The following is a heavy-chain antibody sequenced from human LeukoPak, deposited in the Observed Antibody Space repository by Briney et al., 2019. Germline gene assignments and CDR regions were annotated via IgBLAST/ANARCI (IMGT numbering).Heavy chain of an antibody. CDR3: VKDQGAAATDY. V-gene: IGHV3-64D*06. CDR2: ISSNGGST. Sequence: GGSLRLSCSVSGFTFSSYAMHWVRQAPGKGLEYVSAISSNGGSTYYADSVKGRFTISRDNSKNTLYLQMSSLRAEDTAVYYCVKDQGAAATDYWGQGTLVTVSS. J-gene: IGHJ4*02. D-gene: IGHD6-13*01. CDR1: GFTFSSYA.